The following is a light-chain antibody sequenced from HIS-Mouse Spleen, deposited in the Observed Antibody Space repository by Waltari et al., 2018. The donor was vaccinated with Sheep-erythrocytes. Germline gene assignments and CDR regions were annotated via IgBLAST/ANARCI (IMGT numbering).Light chain of an antibody. V-gene: IGLV2-23*01. CDR2: EGS. CDR1: SSDVGSYNL. J-gene: IGLJ3*02. Sequence: QSALTQPASVSGSPGQSITISCTGTSSDVGSYNLVSWYQQHPGKAPKPWIYEGSKRRSGVSNRFAGSKSGNTASLTISGLQAEDEADYYCCSYAGSSTWVFGGGTKLTVL. CDR3: CSYAGSSTWV.